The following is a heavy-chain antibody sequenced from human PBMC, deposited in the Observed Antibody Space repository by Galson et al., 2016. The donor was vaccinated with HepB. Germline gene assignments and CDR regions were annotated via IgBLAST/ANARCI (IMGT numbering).Heavy chain of an antibody. CDR3: ARAWSGSSYFYMAI. CDR1: SGSISSGGYS. CDR2: MYSNGST. V-gene: IGHV4-61*02. Sequence: TLSLTCTVSSGSISSGGYSWIWIRQPAGKGLEWIGRMYSNGSTNYNPSLKSRVTISVDTSKNQFSLILTFVTAAETAVYYCARAWSGSSYFYMAIWGKGTTVTVSS. J-gene: IGHJ6*03. D-gene: IGHD3-3*01.